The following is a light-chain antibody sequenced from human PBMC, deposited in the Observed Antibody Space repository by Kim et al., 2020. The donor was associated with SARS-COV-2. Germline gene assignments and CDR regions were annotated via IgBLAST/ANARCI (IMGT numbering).Light chain of an antibody. CDR2: DAS. CDR3: QQYSDWPPIT. J-gene: IGKJ5*01. V-gene: IGKV3-15*01. CDR1: QSVSSK. Sequence: EVVMTQSPATLSVSPGERAALSCRASQSVSSKLAWYQQKPGQAPRLLIYDASTSASGIPARFIGSGSGTEFTLTIFRLQSEDFALYYCQQYSDWPPITFGQGTRLEIK.